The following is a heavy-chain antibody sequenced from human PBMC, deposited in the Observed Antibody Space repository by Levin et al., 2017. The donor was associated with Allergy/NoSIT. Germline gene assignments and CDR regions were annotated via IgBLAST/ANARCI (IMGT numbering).Heavy chain of an antibody. J-gene: IGHJ3*02. V-gene: IGHV4-31*03. CDR2: IYYSGST. CDR1: GGSISSGGYY. D-gene: IGHD3-9*01. Sequence: SETLSLTCTVSGGSISSGGYYWSWIRQHPGKGLEWIGYIYYSGSTYYNPSLKSRVTISVDTSKNQFSLKLSSVTAADTAVYYCARGGDFDWLWAFDIWGQGTMVTVSS. CDR3: ARGGDFDWLWAFDI.